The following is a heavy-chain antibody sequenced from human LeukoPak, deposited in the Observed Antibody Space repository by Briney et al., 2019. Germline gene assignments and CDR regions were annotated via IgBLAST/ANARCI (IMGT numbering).Heavy chain of an antibody. V-gene: IGHV4-4*07. CDR3: ARDGAAGIYYYYYGMDV. D-gene: IGHD6-13*01. CDR2: IYTSGST. CDR1: GGSIGSYY. J-gene: IGHJ6*02. Sequence: SETLSLTCPVSGGSIGSYYWSWIRQPAGKGLEWIGRIYTSGSTNYNPSLKSRVTMSVDTSKNQFSLKLSSVTAADTAVYYCARDGAAGIYYYYYGMDVWGQGTTVTVSS.